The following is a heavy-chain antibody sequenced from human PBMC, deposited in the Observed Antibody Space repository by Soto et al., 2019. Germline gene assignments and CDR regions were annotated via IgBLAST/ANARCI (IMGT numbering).Heavy chain of an antibody. CDR3: AKDHVYYGSGNWFDP. CDR1: GFTLSSYA. Sequence: SLRLACAASGFTLSSYAMSWVRRAPGKGLEWVSAISVSGGSTYYADSVKGRFTISRDNSKNTLYLQMNSLRAEDTAVYYCAKDHVYYGSGNWFDPWGQGTLVTVSS. D-gene: IGHD3-10*01. V-gene: IGHV3-23*01. CDR2: ISVSGGST. J-gene: IGHJ5*02.